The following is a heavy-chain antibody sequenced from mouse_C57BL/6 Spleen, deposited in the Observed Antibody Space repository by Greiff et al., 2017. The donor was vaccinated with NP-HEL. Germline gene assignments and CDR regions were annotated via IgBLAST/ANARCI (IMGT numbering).Heavy chain of an antibody. CDR2: IDPNSGGT. CDR3: ARAGDYGSSFAY. Sequence: QVQLQQPGAELVKPGASVKLSCKASGYTFTSYWMHWVKQRPGRGLEWIGRIDPNSGGTKYNEKFKSKATLTVDKPSSTAYMQLSSLTSEDPAVYYCARAGDYGSSFAYWGQGTLVTVSA. CDR1: GYTFTSYW. D-gene: IGHD1-1*01. J-gene: IGHJ3*01. V-gene: IGHV1-72*01.